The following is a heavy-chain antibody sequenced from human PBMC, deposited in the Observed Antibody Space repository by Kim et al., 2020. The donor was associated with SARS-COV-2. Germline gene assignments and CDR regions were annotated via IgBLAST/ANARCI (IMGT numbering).Heavy chain of an antibody. D-gene: IGHD2-15*01. V-gene: IGHV3-23*01. Sequence: DSGKCRFTSTRDNSKNRRYLQMYSLRAEDTAVYYCAKRPCSGGGCYSFDFWGQGTLVTVSS. J-gene: IGHJ4*02. CDR3: AKRPCSGGGCYSFDF.